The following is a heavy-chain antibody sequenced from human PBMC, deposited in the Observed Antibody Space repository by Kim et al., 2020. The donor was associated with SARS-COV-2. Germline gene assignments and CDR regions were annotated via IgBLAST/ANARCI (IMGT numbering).Heavy chain of an antibody. V-gene: IGHV1-18*04. CDR2: ISAYNGNT. D-gene: IGHD3-10*01. J-gene: IGHJ3*02. CDR3: ARDQLLWFGGNDAFDI. Sequence: ASVKVSCKASGYTFTSYGISWVRQAPGQGLEWMGWISAYNGNTNYAQKLQGRVTMTTDTSTSTAYMELRSLRSDDTAVYYCARDQLLWFGGNDAFDIWGQGTMVTVSS. CDR1: GYTFTSYG.